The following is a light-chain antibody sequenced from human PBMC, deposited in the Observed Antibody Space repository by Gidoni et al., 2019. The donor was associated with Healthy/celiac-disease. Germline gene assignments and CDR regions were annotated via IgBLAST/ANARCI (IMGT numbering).Light chain of an antibody. V-gene: IGKV3-20*01. CDR3: QQYGSSQFT. CDR2: GAA. Sequence: EIVLTQSPGTLSLSPGDRATLSCRASQSVSSSYLAWYPQKPGQAPRLLLYGAASRATGIPARFSGSGSGTDFTLTISRLEPEDFVVYYCQQYGSSQFTFXPXTKVEIK. J-gene: IGKJ3*01. CDR1: QSVSSSY.